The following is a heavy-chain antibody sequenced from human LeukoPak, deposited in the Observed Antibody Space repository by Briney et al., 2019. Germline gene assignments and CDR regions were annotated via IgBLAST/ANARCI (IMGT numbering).Heavy chain of an antibody. CDR3: ASEYSSSWYYFDY. CDR2: ISYDGSNK. V-gene: IGHV3-30-3*01. D-gene: IGHD6-13*01. CDR1: GFTFSSYA. Sequence: PGGSLRLSCAASGFTFSSYAMHWVRQAPGKGLEWVAVISYDGSNKYYADSVKGRFTISRDNSKNTLYLQMNSLRAEDTAVYYCASEYSSSWYYFDYWGQGTLVTVSS. J-gene: IGHJ4*02.